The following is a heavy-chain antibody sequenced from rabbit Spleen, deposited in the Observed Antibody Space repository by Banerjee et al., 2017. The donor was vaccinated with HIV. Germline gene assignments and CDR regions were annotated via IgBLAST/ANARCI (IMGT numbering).Heavy chain of an antibody. CDR3: VREVAARFKL. V-gene: IGHV1S47*01. CDR1: GFDFSNYG. J-gene: IGHJ4*01. CDR2: IDPVFGIT. D-gene: IGHD4-1*01. Sequence: QEQLVESGGGLVQPGGSLKLSCKASGFDFSNYGVSWVRQAPGKGLVWIGYIDPVFGITYFANWVNGRFTISSHNAQNTLFLQLNSLTAADTATYFCVREVAARFKLWGQGSLVTVS.